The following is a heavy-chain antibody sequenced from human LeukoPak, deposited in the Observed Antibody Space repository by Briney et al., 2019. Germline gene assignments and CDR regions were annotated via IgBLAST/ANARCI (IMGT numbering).Heavy chain of an antibody. CDR3: ARDLGVFYCGGDCLGFDY. CDR1: GFTVSSNY. CDR2: IYSGGST. V-gene: IGHV3-53*01. J-gene: IGHJ4*02. D-gene: IGHD2-21*02. Sequence: GGSLRLSCVASGFTVSSNYMSWVRQAPGKGLGWVSVIYSGGSTYYADSVKGRFTISRDNSKNTLYLQMNSLRAEDTAVYYCARDLGVFYCGGDCLGFDYWGQGTLVTVSS.